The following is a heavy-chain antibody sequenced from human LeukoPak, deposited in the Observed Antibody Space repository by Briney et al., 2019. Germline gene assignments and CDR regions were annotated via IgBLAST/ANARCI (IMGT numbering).Heavy chain of an antibody. V-gene: IGHV1-18*01. J-gene: IGHJ4*02. D-gene: IGHD3-22*01. CDR1: GYTFVSYG. CDR2: ISGYNGNT. CDR3: ARDRDPYYYDSSGYDGH. Sequence: ASVKVSCKAAGYTFVSYGISWVRQAPGQGLEWMGWISGYNGNTNYAQKFQGRVTMTTETSTSTIYMEMRRLRYDDTAVYYCARDRDPYYYDSSGYDGHWGQGTLVTVSS.